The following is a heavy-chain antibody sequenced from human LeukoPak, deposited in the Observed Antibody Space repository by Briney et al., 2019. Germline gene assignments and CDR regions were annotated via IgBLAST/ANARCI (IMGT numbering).Heavy chain of an antibody. D-gene: IGHD6-13*01. V-gene: IGHV1-2*02. Sequence: ASVKVSCKASGYTFTGYYMHWVRQAPGQGLEWMGWINPNSGGTNYAQKFQGRVTMTRDTSISTAYMELSRQRSDDTAVYYCARDGSIAAAGEVDYWGQGTLVTVSS. CDR1: GYTFTGYY. CDR2: INPNSGGT. J-gene: IGHJ4*02. CDR3: ARDGSIAAAGEVDY.